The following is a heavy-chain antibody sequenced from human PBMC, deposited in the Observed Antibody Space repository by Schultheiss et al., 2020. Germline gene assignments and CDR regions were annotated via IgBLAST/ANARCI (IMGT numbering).Heavy chain of an antibody. CDR1: GFTFSSYG. Sequence: GESLKISCAASGFTFSSYGMHWVRQAPGKGLEWVAVISYDGSNKYYADSVKGRFTISRDNSKNTLYLQMNSLRAEDTAVYYCARDGYSSTWSPWGFDYWGQGTLVTVSS. V-gene: IGHV3-30*03. J-gene: IGHJ4*02. CDR2: ISYDGSNK. D-gene: IGHD6-13*01. CDR3: ARDGYSSTWSPWGFDY.